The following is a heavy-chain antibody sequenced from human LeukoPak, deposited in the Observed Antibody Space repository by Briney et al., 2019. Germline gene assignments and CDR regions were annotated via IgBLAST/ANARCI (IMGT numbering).Heavy chain of an antibody. J-gene: IGHJ4*01. CDR2: ISYDGSNK. CDR1: GFTFSSYA. D-gene: IGHD6-19*01. CDR3: LGSGRQHHYYFDY. V-gene: IGHV3-30-3*01. Sequence: GRSLRPSCAASGFTFSSYAMHWVRQAPGKGLEWVAVISYDGSNKYYADSVKGRFTISRDNSKNTLYLQMNSLRAEDTAVYYCLGSGRQHHYYFDYWGQGTLVTVSS.